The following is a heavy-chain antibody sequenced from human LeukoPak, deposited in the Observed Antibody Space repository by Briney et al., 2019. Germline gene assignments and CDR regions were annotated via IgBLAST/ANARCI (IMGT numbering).Heavy chain of an antibody. CDR2: IYSGGLT. J-gene: IGHJ4*02. V-gene: IGHV3-53*01. CDR1: GFTVTSSY. CDR3: AKDGDYGDTTTPGY. D-gene: IGHD4-17*01. Sequence: GGSLRLSCAVSGFTVTSSYMNWVRQAPGKGLEWVSLIYSGGLTFYADSVKGRFTVSRDRSRNTLYLQMKSLRAEDTAVYFCAKDGDYGDTTTPGYWGQGTLVTVSS.